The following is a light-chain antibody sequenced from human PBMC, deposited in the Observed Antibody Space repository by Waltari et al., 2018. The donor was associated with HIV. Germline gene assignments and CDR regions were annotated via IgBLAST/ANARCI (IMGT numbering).Light chain of an antibody. J-gene: IGKJ1*01. CDR1: QSIRSN. CDR3: EQSYNSPRT. CDR2: AAS. Sequence: DIQMTQSPSSLSASIGGRVTITCRSSQSIRSNLNWYQQKPGKAPKLLIYAASSLQSGVPSRFSDSGSGTDFTLTISSLQPEDFVTYHCEQSYNSPRTFGQGTKVEIK. V-gene: IGKV1-39*01.